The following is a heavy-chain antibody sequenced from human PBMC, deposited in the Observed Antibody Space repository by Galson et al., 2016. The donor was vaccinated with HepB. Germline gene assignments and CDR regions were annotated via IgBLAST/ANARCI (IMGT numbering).Heavy chain of an antibody. Sequence: SLRLSCAASGFTFSDYYMSWIRQAPGKGLEWVSYISVTSTYTNYADSVKGRFTVSRDNAMNSLHLQMNTLRAEDTAIYYCARDRGSYCGGDCSDYYFDYWGQGTLVTVSS. J-gene: IGHJ4*02. D-gene: IGHD2-21*02. CDR3: ARDRGSYCGGDCSDYYFDY. V-gene: IGHV3-11*06. CDR2: ISVTSTYT. CDR1: GFTFSDYY.